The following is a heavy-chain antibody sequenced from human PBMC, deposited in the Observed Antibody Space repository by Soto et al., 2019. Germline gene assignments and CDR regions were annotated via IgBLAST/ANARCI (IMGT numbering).Heavy chain of an antibody. Sequence: ASVNVSCKASGYTFTSYYMHWVRQAPGQGLEWMGIINPSGGSTSYAQKFQGRVTMTRDTSTSTVYMELSSLRSEDTAVYYCARADYDILTGYYSSHYFDYWGHGTLVTVSS. J-gene: IGHJ4*01. D-gene: IGHD3-9*01. CDR3: ARADYDILTGYYSSHYFDY. V-gene: IGHV1-46*01. CDR1: GYTFTSYY. CDR2: INPSGGST.